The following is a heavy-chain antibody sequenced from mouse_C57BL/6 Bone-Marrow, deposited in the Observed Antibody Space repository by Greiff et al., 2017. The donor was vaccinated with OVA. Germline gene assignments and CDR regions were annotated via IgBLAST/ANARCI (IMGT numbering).Heavy chain of an antibody. CDR1: GYTFTSYW. V-gene: IGHV1-64*01. CDR3: AREDYYGSFYWYFDV. D-gene: IGHD1-1*01. J-gene: IGHJ1*03. CDR2: IHPNSGST. Sequence: QVQLQQSGAELVKPGASVKLSCKASGYTFTSYWMHWVKQRPGQGLEWIGMIHPNSGSTNYNEKFKSKATLTVDKSSSPAYMQLSSLTSEDSAVYYCAREDYYGSFYWYFDVWGTGTTVTVSS.